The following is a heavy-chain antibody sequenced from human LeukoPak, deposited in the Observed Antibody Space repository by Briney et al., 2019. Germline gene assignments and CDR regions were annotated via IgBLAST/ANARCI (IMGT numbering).Heavy chain of an antibody. Sequence: GGSLRLSCAASGFTFSSYAINWVRQAPGKGLEWVSAISAGGDTTLYADSVKGRFTISRDNPRNTLYLQMNNLRAEDTAIYHCARWIYYFDSWGQGTLVTVSS. CDR3: ARWIYYFDS. J-gene: IGHJ4*02. CDR2: ISAGGDTT. D-gene: IGHD5-12*01. CDR1: GFTFSSYA. V-gene: IGHV3-23*01.